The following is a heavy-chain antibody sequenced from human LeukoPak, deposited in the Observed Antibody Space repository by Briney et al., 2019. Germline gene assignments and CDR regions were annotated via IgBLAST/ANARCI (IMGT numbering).Heavy chain of an antibody. J-gene: IGHJ4*02. CDR2: IYYSGST. CDR1: GGSISSYY. D-gene: IGHD3-10*01. Sequence: TSETLSLTCTVSGGSISSYYWSWIRQPPGKGLEWIGYIYYSGSTNYNPSLKSRVTISVDTSKNQFSLKLSSVTAADTAVYYCARTRGQLRGSGRGFDYWGQGTLVTVSS. CDR3: ARTRGQLRGSGRGFDY. V-gene: IGHV4-59*01.